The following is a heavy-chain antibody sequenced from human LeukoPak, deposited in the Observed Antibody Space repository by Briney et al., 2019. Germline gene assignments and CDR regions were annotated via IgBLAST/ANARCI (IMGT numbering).Heavy chain of an antibody. J-gene: IGHJ4*02. D-gene: IGHD3-22*01. CDR1: GFXFSTYA. Sequence: PGGSLRLSCAASGFXFSTYAISWVRQAPGKGLEWVSHISGGGGTTYYADSVKGRFTISRDNSKNTLYLQMNSLRAEDTAVYYCPRRRYYYDSRGYYYDDYWGQGALVTVSS. CDR3: PRRRYYYDSRGYYYDDY. V-gene: IGHV3-23*01. CDR2: ISGGGGTT.